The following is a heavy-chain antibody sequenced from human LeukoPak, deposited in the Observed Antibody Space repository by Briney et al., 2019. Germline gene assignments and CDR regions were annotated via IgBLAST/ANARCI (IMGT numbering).Heavy chain of an antibody. CDR1: GFTFSSYA. CDR3: AKWRHDHYYDSSGYCGY. J-gene: IGHJ4*02. V-gene: IGHV3-23*01. CDR2: ISDTSGST. Sequence: GGSLRLSCAASGFTFSSYAMSWVRQAPGKGLVWVSAISDTSGSTYYADSVKGQFTISRDNSKNTLYLQMNSLRAHDTAVYYCAKWRHDHYYDSSGYCGYWGQGALVSVSS. D-gene: IGHD3-22*01.